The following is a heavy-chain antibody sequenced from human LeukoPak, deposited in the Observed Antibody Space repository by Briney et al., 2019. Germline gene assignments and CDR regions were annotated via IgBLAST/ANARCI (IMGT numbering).Heavy chain of an antibody. CDR2: IYYSGST. CDR3: ARHGSGSYFDY. Sequence: SETLSLTCAVYGGSFSGYYWSWIRQPPGKGLEWIGYIYYSGSTNYNPSLKSRVTISVDTSKNQFSLKLSSVTAADTAVYYCARHGSGSYFDYWGQGTLVTVSS. J-gene: IGHJ4*02. CDR1: GGSFSGYY. V-gene: IGHV4-59*08. D-gene: IGHD3-10*01.